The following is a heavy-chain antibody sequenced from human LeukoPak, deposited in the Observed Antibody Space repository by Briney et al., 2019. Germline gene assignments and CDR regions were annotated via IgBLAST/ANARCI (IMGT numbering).Heavy chain of an antibody. D-gene: IGHD5-24*01. CDR2: IYHSGST. CDR1: GYSISSGYY. J-gene: IGHJ4*02. CDR3: ARESRDGYNFGS. V-gene: IGHV4-38-2*02. Sequence: SETLSLTCTVSGYSISSGYYWGWIRQPPGKGLEWIGSIYHSGSTYYNPSLKSRVTISVDTSKNQFSLKLSSVTAADTAVYYCARESRDGYNFGSWGQGTLVTVSS.